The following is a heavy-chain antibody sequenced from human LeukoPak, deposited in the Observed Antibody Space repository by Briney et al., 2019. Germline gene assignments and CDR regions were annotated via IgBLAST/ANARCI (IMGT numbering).Heavy chain of an antibody. V-gene: IGHV4-34*01. CDR1: GGSFSGYY. J-gene: IGHJ5*02. Sequence: SETLSLTCAVYGGSFSGYYWSWIRQPPGKGLEWIGEINHSGSTNYNPSLKSRVTISVDTSKNQFSLKLSSVTAADTAVYYCARGIDYGSGSYYSFPNWFDPWGQGTLVTVSS. CDR3: ARGIDYGSGSYYSFPNWFDP. D-gene: IGHD3-10*01. CDR2: INHSGST.